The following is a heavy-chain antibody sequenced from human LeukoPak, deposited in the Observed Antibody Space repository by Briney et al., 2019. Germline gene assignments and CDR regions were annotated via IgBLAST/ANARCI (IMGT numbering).Heavy chain of an antibody. Sequence: SETLSLTCTVSGGSISSSSYYWGWIRQPPGKGLVWIGSIYYSWSTYYNPSLKSRVTITVDKAKNQFSLEQSSVRAADTAVYYCGRAKLVGATYDYWGQGTLVTVSS. CDR3: GRAKLVGATYDY. J-gene: IGHJ4*02. CDR2: IYYSWST. CDR1: GGSISSSSYY. D-gene: IGHD1-26*01. V-gene: IGHV4-39*07.